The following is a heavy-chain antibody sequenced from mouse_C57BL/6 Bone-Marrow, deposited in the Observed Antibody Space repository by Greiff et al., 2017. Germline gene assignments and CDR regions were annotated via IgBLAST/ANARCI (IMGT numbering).Heavy chain of an antibody. J-gene: IGHJ3*01. V-gene: IGHV5-4*01. CDR1: GFTFSSYA. Sequence: EVKVVESGGGLVKPGGSLKLSCAASGFTFSSYAMSWVRQTPEKRLEWVATISDGGSYTYYPDNVKGRFTISRDNAKNNLYLQMSHLKSEDTAMYYCARERYYGSSYYWFAYWGQGTLVTVSA. CDR2: ISDGGSYT. D-gene: IGHD1-1*01. CDR3: ARERYYGSSYYWFAY.